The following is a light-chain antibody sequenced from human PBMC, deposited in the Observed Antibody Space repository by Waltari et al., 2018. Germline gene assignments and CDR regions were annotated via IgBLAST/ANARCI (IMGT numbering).Light chain of an antibody. J-gene: IGLJ1*01. CDR3: SSYTTSRTYV. CDR2: DVS. Sequence: QSALTQPASVSGSPGQSITISCTGTSSDVGGYNYVSWYQQHPGKGPKLMICDVSKRPSGISNRFSGSKSGNTASLTISGLQAEDEADYYCSSYTTSRTYVFGTGTEVTVL. V-gene: IGLV2-14*01. CDR1: SSDVGGYNY.